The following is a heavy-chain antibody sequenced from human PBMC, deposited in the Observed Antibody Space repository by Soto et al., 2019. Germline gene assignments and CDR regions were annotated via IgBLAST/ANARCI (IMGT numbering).Heavy chain of an antibody. V-gene: IGHV4-31*03. D-gene: IGHD5-18*01. CDR1: GGSISSGGYY. Sequence: SETLSLTCTVSGGSISSGGYYWSWIRQHPGKGLEWIGYIYYSGSTYYNPSLKSRVTISVDTSKNQFSLKLSSVTAADTAVYYCARAGIYSYGYYYYGMDVWGQGTTVTVSS. J-gene: IGHJ6*02. CDR3: ARAGIYSYGYYYYGMDV. CDR2: IYYSGST.